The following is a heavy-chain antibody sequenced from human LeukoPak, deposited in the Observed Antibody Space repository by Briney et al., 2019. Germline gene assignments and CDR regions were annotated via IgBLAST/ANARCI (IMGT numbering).Heavy chain of an antibody. CDR1: GFTLNGYW. V-gene: IGHV3-74*01. J-gene: IGHJ5*02. D-gene: IGHD1-26*01. CDR3: ARVATGRYDWFDP. CDR2: INSDGSTT. Sequence: PGGSLRLSCAAPGFTLNGYWMHWVRQAPGKGLVWVSRINSDGSTTSYADSVKGRFTISRDNSKNTLYLQMNSLRAEDTAVYFCARVATGRYDWFDPWGQGTLVTVSS.